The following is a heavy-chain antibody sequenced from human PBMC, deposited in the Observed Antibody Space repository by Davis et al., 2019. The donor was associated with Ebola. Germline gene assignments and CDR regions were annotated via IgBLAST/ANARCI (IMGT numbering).Heavy chain of an antibody. CDR3: ARAGVDTIFGVVSYFDLDY. Sequence: GESLKISCAASGFTFSSYSMNWVRQAPGKGLEWVSSISSSSSYIYYADSVKGRFTISRDNAKNSLYLQMNSLRAEDTAVYYCARAGVDTIFGVVSYFDLDYWGQGTLVTVSS. CDR2: ISSSSSYI. V-gene: IGHV3-21*01. CDR1: GFTFSSYS. D-gene: IGHD3-3*01. J-gene: IGHJ4*02.